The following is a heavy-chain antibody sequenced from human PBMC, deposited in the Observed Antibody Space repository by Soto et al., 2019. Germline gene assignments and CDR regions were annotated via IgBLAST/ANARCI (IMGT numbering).Heavy chain of an antibody. V-gene: IGHV1-69*13. CDR2: IIPIFGTA. CDR1: GGTFSSYA. D-gene: IGHD5-18*01. J-gene: IGHJ3*02. CDR3: AREGYSYGQPDAFDI. Sequence: SVKVSCKASGGTFSSYAISWVRQAPGQGLEWMGGIIPIFGTANYAQKFQGRVTITADESTSTAYMELSSLRSEDTAVYYCAREGYSYGQPDAFDIWGQGKMVTVSS.